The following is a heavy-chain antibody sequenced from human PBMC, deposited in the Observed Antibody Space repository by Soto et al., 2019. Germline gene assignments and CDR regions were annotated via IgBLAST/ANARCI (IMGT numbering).Heavy chain of an antibody. CDR2: ISYDGSNK. D-gene: IGHD6-19*01. Sequence: PGGSLRLSCAASGFTFGSYGMHWVRQAPGKGLEWVAVISYDGSNKYYADSVKGRFTISRDNSKNTLYLQMNSLRAEDTAVYYCAKVPYSSGWYGNWFDPWGQGTLVTVSS. CDR3: AKVPYSSGWYGNWFDP. CDR1: GFTFGSYG. V-gene: IGHV3-30*18. J-gene: IGHJ5*02.